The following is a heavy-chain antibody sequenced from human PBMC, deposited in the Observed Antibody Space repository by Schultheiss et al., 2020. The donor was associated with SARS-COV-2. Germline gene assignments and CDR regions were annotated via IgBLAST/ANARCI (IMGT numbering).Heavy chain of an antibody. Sequence: SETLSLTFAVSGYSISSGYYWGWIRQPPGKGLEWIGSIYYSGSTNYNPSLKSRVTISVDTSKNQFSLKLSSVTAADTAVYYCARHGIYYDSSGYPFFDYWGQGTLVTVSS. CDR3: ARHGIYYDSSGYPFFDY. V-gene: IGHV4-38-2*01. D-gene: IGHD3-22*01. J-gene: IGHJ4*02. CDR2: IYYSGST. CDR1: GYSISSGYY.